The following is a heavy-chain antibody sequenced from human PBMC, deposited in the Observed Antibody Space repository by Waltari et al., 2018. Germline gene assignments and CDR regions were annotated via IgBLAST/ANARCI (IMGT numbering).Heavy chain of an antibody. CDR2: IIPIFGTA. CDR3: ARYYYDSSGYPNEHYFDY. D-gene: IGHD3-22*01. Sequence: QVQLVQSGAEVKKPGSSVKVSCKASGGTFSSYAISWVRQAPGHGLEWMGGIIPIFGTANYAQKFQGRVTITADESTSTAYMELSSLRSEDTAVYYCARYYYDSSGYPNEHYFDYWGQGTLVTVSS. V-gene: IGHV1-69*13. CDR1: GGTFSSYA. J-gene: IGHJ4*02.